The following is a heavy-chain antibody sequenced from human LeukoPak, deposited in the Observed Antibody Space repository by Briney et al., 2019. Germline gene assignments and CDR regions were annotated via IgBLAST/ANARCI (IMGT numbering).Heavy chain of an antibody. J-gene: IGHJ6*03. CDR1: GYAFTSYD. Sequence: GASVTVSCKASGYAFTSYDINWVRQATGQGLEWMGWMNPNRGNTRYPQKFQGRVTMTRNTSISTAYMELSSLRSEDTALYYCARGRGHILGYCSSTSCYRPVYYYYMDVWGKGTTVTVSS. CDR2: MNPNRGNT. D-gene: IGHD2-2*01. CDR3: ARGRGHILGYCSSTSCYRPVYYYYMDV. V-gene: IGHV1-8*01.